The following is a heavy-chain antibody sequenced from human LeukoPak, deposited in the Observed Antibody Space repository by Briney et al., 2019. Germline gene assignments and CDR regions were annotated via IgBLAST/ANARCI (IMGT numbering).Heavy chain of an antibody. J-gene: IGHJ4*02. Sequence: ASVKVSCKASGYTFTSYYMHWVRQAPGQGLKWMGIINPSGGSTSYAQKFQGRVTMTRDTSTSTVYMELSSLRSEDTAVYYCARDHYYDSSGYYEGYFDYWGQGTLVTVSS. CDR2: INPSGGST. CDR3: ARDHYYDSSGYYEGYFDY. V-gene: IGHV1-46*01. D-gene: IGHD3-22*01. CDR1: GYTFTSYY.